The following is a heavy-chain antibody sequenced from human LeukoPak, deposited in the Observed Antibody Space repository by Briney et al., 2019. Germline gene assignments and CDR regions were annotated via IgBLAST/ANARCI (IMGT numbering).Heavy chain of an antibody. CDR3: ARVRYSGSSLDY. J-gene: IGHJ4*02. Sequence: SETLSLTCTVSGGSISSSSYYWGWIRQPPGKGLEWIGSIYYSGSTYYNPSLKSRVTISVDTSKNQFSLKLSSVTAADTAVYYCARVRYSGSSLDYWGQGTLVTVSS. CDR1: GGSISSSSYY. V-gene: IGHV4-39*07. D-gene: IGHD1-26*01. CDR2: IYYSGST.